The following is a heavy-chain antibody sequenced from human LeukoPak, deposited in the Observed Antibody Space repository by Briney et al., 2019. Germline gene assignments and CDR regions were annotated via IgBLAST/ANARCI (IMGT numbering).Heavy chain of an antibody. Sequence: SETLSLTCTVSGGSISSYYWSWIRQPPGKGLEWIGYIYYSGSTNYNPSLKSRVTISVDTSKNQFSLKLSSVTAADTAVYYCARDGSYGSYYFDYWGRGTLVTVSS. CDR2: IYYSGST. V-gene: IGHV4-59*01. J-gene: IGHJ4*02. CDR1: GGSISSYY. D-gene: IGHD5-18*01. CDR3: ARDGSYGSYYFDY.